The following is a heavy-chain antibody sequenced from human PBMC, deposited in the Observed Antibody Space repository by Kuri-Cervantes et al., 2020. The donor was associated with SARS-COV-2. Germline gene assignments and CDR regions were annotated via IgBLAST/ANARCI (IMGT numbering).Heavy chain of an antibody. CDR1: GYSFTSYW. V-gene: IGHV5-51*01. J-gene: IGHJ6*02. D-gene: IGHD3-10*01. Sequence: KVSCKGSGYSFTSYWIGWVRQMPGKGLVWMGIIYTGDSDTRYSPSFQGQFTISADKSISTAYLQKSSLKASDTAMYYCARISGTMVRGASSYGMDVWGQGTTVTVSS. CDR2: IYTGDSDT. CDR3: ARISGTMVRGASSYGMDV.